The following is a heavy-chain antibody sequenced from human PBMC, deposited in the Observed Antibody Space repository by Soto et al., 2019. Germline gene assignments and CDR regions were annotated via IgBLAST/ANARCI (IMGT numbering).Heavy chain of an antibody. D-gene: IGHD5-18*01. CDR3: ARHGYNYGGGYFDY. Sequence: GGSLRLSCAASGFTFSDYAMSWVRQAPGKGLEWVSGLSGSGGSTYYTDSVKGRFTISRDNSKNTLYLQMNSLRAEDTAVYYCARHGYNYGGGYFDYWGQGTLVTVSS. CDR2: LSGSGGST. J-gene: IGHJ4*02. CDR1: GFTFSDYA. V-gene: IGHV3-23*01.